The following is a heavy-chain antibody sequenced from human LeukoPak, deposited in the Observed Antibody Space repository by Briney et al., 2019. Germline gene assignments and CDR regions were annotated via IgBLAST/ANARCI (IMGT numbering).Heavy chain of an antibody. J-gene: IGHJ6*02. CDR1: GGSFSGYY. CDR3: ARGTSISYSSSWYVVYYGMDV. D-gene: IGHD6-13*01. V-gene: IGHV4-34*01. Sequence: SETLSLTCAVYGGSFSGYYWSWIRQPPGKGLEWIGEINHSGSTNYNPSLKSRVTISVDTSKNHFSLKLSSVTAADTAVYYCARGTSISYSSSWYVVYYGMDVWGQGTTVTVSS. CDR2: INHSGST.